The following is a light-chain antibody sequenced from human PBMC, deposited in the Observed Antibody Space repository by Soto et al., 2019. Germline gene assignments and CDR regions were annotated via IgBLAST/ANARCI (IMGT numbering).Light chain of an antibody. CDR3: QQRRYSLA. CDR2: YAS. Sequence: EVVLTQSPAILSLSLGERATLSCRASRSIDNSLAWYQHRPGQAPRLLIYYASDGATGIPARFSGSGSGTDCTLPIRSLAAEHFAVYYCQQRRYSLAFGGGTKVEIK. CDR1: RSIDNS. J-gene: IGKJ4*01. V-gene: IGKV3-11*01.